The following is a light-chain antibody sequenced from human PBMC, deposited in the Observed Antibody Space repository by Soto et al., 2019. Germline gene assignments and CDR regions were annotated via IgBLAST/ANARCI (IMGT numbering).Light chain of an antibody. J-gene: IGKJ4*01. V-gene: IGKV3-11*01. CDR2: DAS. CDR1: QIVSSY. CDR3: QQRSDWPST. Sequence: EIVLTQSPATLSLSPGERATLSCRASQIVSSYLAWYQQKPGQAPRLLIYDASNRATGIPARFSGSGSGTDFTLTISSLEPDDFAVYYCQQRSDWPSTFGGGTKVQIK.